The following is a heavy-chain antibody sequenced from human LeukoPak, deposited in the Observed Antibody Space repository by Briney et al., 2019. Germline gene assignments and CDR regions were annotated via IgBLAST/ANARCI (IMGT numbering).Heavy chain of an antibody. CDR1: GGTFSSYA. Sequence: GASVKVPCKASGGTFSSYAISWVRQAPGQGLEWMGGIIPIFGTANYAQKFQGRVTITADESTSTAYMELSSLRSEDRAVYYCAGRDSSGYYRFDYWGQGTLVTVSS. CDR3: AGRDSSGYYRFDY. V-gene: IGHV1-69*13. D-gene: IGHD3-22*01. J-gene: IGHJ4*02. CDR2: IIPIFGTA.